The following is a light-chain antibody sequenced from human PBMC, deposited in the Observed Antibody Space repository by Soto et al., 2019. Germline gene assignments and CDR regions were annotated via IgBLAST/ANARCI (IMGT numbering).Light chain of an antibody. CDR2: GTS. J-gene: IGKJ1*01. Sequence: TLSCRASQTVSRMYLSWFQQKPGQAPRLLIYGTSTRATGIPVRFSGSGSGTDFTLTISSLQPEDFAVYFCHQDFNLPWTFGQATKVDIK. CDR3: HQDFNLPWT. CDR1: QTVSRMY. V-gene: IGKV3D-7*01.